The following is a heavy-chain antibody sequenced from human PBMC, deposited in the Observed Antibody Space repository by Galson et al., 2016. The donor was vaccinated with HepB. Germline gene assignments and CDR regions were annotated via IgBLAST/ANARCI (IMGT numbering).Heavy chain of an antibody. CDR2: ISSSGGST. CDR1: GFTFSHYA. Sequence: SLRLSCAASGFTFSHYAMSWVRQAPGKGLEWVSGISSSGGSTYYADSVEGRFTMSRDDSKKSLYLQMNSLRAEDTAVYYCAKAPSRRVYGMDVWGKGTTVTVSS. D-gene: IGHD2-2*01. J-gene: IGHJ6*04. CDR3: AKAPSRRVYGMDV. V-gene: IGHV3-23*01.